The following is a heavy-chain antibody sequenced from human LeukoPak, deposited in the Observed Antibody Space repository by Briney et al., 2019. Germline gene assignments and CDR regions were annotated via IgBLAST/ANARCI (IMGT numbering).Heavy chain of an antibody. J-gene: IGHJ5*02. D-gene: IGHD2-15*01. CDR2: IYSGGST. CDR1: GFTVSSNH. CDR3: ARERQYCSGGSCYSNWFDP. V-gene: IGHV3-53*04. Sequence: PGGSLRLSCAASGFTVSSNHMSWVRQAPGKGLEWVSVIYSGGSTYYADSVKGRFTISRHNSKNTLYLQMNSLRAEDTAVYYCARERQYCSGGSCYSNWFDPWGQGTLVTVSS.